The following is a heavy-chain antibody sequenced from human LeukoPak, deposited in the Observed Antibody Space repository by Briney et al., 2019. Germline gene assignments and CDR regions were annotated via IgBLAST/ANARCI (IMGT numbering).Heavy chain of an antibody. CDR3: ARGHLVVPAASYGMDV. D-gene: IGHD2-2*01. Sequence: SETLSLTCAVYGGSFSGYYWSWIRQPPGKGLEWIGEINHSGSTNYNPSLKSRVTISVDTSKNQFSLKLSSVTAADTAVYYCARGHLVVPAASYGMDVWGQGTTVTVSS. J-gene: IGHJ6*02. CDR2: INHSGST. V-gene: IGHV4-34*01. CDR1: GGSFSGYY.